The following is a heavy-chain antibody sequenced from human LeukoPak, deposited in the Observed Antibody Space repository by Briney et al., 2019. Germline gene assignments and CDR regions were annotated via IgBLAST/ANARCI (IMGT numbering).Heavy chain of an antibody. D-gene: IGHD2-21*02. CDR3: AKYRAGVTTIPFDS. CDR2: ISGSGDST. V-gene: IGHV3-23*01. Sequence: GGTLRLSCAASGFTFSSYGMSWVRQAPGKGLEWVSAISGSGDSTYYADSVKGRFTISRDNSKNTLFLQMNSLRAEDTAVYYCAKYRAGVTTIPFDSWGQGTLVTVSS. J-gene: IGHJ4*02. CDR1: GFTFSSYG.